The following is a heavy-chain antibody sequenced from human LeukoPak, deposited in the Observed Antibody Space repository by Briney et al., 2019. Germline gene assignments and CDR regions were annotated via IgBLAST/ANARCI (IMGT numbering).Heavy chain of an antibody. J-gene: IGHJ4*02. Sequence: GGSLRLSCAASGFTFSSYWMTWVRQAPGKGLEWVANIKQDGCEKYYVDSVKGRFTISRDNAKNSLSLQMNSLRADDTAAYYCARVPRVVVVAATCFDYWAREPWSPSPQ. CDR3: ARVPRVVVVAATCFDY. CDR2: IKQDGCEK. CDR1: GFTFSSYW. D-gene: IGHD2-15*01. V-gene: IGHV3-7*01.